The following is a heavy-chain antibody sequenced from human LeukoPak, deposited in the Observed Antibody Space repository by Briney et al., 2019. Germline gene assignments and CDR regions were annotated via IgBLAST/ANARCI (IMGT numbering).Heavy chain of an antibody. CDR2: IYPGASDT. CDR3: ARLDYDILNCYGNIDY. V-gene: IGHV5-51*01. CDR1: GYIFTNYW. Sequence: GQSLKISCRGSGYIFTNYWIGWLGQMPGKGLGWMGIIYPGASDTLYSPSFEDQVTTSADKSLSTAYLQWSSLKASDTAMYYCARLDYDILNCYGNIDYGPQGTLVSVSS. D-gene: IGHD3-9*01. J-gene: IGHJ4*02.